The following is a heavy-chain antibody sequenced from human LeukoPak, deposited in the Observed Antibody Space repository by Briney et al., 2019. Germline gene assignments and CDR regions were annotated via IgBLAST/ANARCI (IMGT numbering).Heavy chain of an antibody. V-gene: IGHV3-43D*03. CDR3: AKDIRGSYGYFQH. Sequence: PGGSLRLSCAASGFTFDDYAMHWVRQVPGKGLEWVSLISWDGGSIDYADSVKGRFTISRDNSKNSLYLRMNSLRAEDTALYYCAKDIRGSYGYFQHWGQGTLVTVSS. CDR2: ISWDGGSI. CDR1: GFTFDDYA. D-gene: IGHD1-26*01. J-gene: IGHJ1*01.